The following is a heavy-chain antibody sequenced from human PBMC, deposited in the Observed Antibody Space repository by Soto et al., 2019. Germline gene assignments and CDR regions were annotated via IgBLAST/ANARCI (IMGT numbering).Heavy chain of an antibody. V-gene: IGHV3-23*01. CDR3: ARRSSSWYFDY. D-gene: IGHD6-13*01. CDR1: GFSFSNYA. CDR2: LSATGIST. J-gene: IGHJ4*02. Sequence: GGSLRLSCAASGFSFSNYAMNWVRQAPGKGLEWVSALSATGISTYYTDSVKGRFTISRDNSKNTLNLQMNSLRAEDTAVYYCARRSSSWYFDYWGQGTLVTVSS.